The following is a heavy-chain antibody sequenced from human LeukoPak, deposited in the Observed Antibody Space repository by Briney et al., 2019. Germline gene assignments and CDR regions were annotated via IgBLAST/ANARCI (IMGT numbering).Heavy chain of an antibody. Sequence: GGSLTLSCAASGFTFNNFAMSWVRQAPGEGLEWVSSLTGSGQYTDYAGSVQVRFTISRDNAKNTLYLQMNSLRAEDTAVYYCVRDGDGVTEFDYWGQGTLVTVSS. CDR3: VRDGDGVTEFDY. V-gene: IGHV3-23*01. J-gene: IGHJ4*02. CDR2: LTGSGQYT. CDR1: GFTFNNFA. D-gene: IGHD2-21*02.